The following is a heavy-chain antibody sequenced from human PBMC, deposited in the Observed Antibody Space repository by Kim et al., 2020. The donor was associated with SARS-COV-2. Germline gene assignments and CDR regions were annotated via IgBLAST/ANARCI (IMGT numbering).Heavy chain of an antibody. D-gene: IGHD3-22*01. CDR3: ASDSSGYYLAFDI. J-gene: IGHJ3*02. CDR1: GGSISSGYYY. V-gene: IGHV4-31*03. Sequence: SETLSLTCTVSGGSISSGYYYWSWIRQHPGKGLAWIGYIYYSGSTYYNPSLKSRVVISLDTSKNQFSLKLTSVTAADTAVYYCASDSSGYYLAFDIWGQGTVVTGSS. CDR2: IYYSGST.